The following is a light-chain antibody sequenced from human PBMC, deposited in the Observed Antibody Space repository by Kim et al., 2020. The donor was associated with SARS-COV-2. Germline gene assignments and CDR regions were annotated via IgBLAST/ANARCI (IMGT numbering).Light chain of an antibody. J-gene: IGLJ3*02. V-gene: IGLV1-51*01. CDR2: DTY. CDR3: VTWDDSLGAWV. CDR1: SSNIEKGY. Sequence: GQRVTISCSGSSSNIEKGYVLWYQQFSGTAPKLLIYDTYKRFSGIPDRFSASKSGTSATLGITGLQTGDEADYYCVTWDDSLGAWVFGGGTQLTVL.